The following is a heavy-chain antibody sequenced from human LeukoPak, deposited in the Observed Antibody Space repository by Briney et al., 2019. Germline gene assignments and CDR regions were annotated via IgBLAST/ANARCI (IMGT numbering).Heavy chain of an antibody. CDR2: INHSGST. CDR3: ARAPSGATNDAFDI. Sequence: SETLSLTCTVSGGSINSYYWSWIRQPPGKGLEWIGEINHSGSTNYNPSLKGRVTISVDTSKNQFSLKLSSVTAADTAVYYCARAPSGATNDAFDIWGQGTMVTVSS. D-gene: IGHD1-26*01. J-gene: IGHJ3*02. CDR1: GGSINSYY. V-gene: IGHV4-34*01.